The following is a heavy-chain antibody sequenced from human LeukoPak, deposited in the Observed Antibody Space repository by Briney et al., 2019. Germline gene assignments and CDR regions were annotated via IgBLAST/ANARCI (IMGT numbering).Heavy chain of an antibody. J-gene: IGHJ5*02. D-gene: IGHD6-13*01. CDR2: INPNSGGT. CDR1: GYSFTGYY. CDR3: ARDSSSWGSLNYFDP. V-gene: IGHV1-2*02. Sequence: ASVKVSYKASGYSFTGYYMHWVRQAPGQGLEWMGWINPNSGGTNYEQKFQGRVSMARDTSISTAYMELSRLRFDDTAVYYCARDSSSWGSLNYFDPWGQGTLVTVSS.